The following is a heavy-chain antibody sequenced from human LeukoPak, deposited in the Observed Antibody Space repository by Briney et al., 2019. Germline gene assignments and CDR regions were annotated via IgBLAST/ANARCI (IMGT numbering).Heavy chain of an antibody. V-gene: IGHV3-23*01. Sequence: GGSLRLSCAASVFTLSTYAMSWVRRGPGKGLKWVSAISVSGNTYHADSVKGRFTISRYSSKHTLYLQMNSLRAGDAAVYYCAKAPVTTCSGAYCYPFDYWSQGTLVTVSS. CDR1: VFTLSTYA. D-gene: IGHD2-15*01. CDR3: AKAPVTTCSGAYCYPFDY. CDR2: ISVSGNT. J-gene: IGHJ4*02.